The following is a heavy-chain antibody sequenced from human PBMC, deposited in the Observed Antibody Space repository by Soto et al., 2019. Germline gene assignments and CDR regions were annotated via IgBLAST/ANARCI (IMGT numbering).Heavy chain of an antibody. J-gene: IGHJ4*02. Sequence: SETLSLTCTVSGGSISNNSYYWGWIRQPPGKGLEGIGSIYYSGGTYYNPSLKSRLTISVDTSKNQFSLKLSSVTATDTAVYYCASAMYVLGPTHWGQGTLVTVSS. V-gene: IGHV4-39*01. D-gene: IGHD3-10*02. CDR1: GGSISNNSYY. CDR2: IYYSGGT. CDR3: ASAMYVLGPTH.